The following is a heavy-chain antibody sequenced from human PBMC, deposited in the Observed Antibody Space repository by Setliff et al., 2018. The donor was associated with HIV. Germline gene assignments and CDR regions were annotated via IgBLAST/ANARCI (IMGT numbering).Heavy chain of an antibody. CDR3: AREGLLVTSVGGAYLYHGMDV. J-gene: IGHJ6*02. CDR2: IIPAFGTA. CDR1: GDTLSIHP. D-gene: IGHD2-15*01. V-gene: IGHV1-69*05. Sequence: SVKVSCKTSGDTLSIHPISWVRQAPGRGLDWMGGIIPAFGTANYAQKFQDRVTITTDESTTTVFMELTGLRSEDTAVYYCAREGLLVTSVGGAYLYHGMDVWGQGTTVTVS.